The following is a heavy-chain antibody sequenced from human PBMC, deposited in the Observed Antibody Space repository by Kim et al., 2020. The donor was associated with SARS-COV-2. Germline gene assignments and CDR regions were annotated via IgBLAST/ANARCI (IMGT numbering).Heavy chain of an antibody. CDR3: GRDTGDSSGWYGGVFDY. J-gene: IGHJ4*02. V-gene: IGHV3-20*01. Sequence: GGSLRLSCAASGFTFDDYGMSWVRQAPGKGLEWVSGINWNGGSTGYADSVKGRFTISRDNAKNSLYLQMNSLRAEDTALYHCGRDTGDSSGWYGGVFDYWGQGTLVTVSS. D-gene: IGHD6-19*01. CDR1: GFTFDDYG. CDR2: INWNGGST.